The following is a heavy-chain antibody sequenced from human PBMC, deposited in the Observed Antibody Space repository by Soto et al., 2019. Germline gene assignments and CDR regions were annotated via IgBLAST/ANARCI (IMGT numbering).Heavy chain of an antibody. CDR1: GYTFTSYA. CDR3: ASNLMDYDILTGYEMAYYFDY. V-gene: IGHV1-3*01. Sequence: ASVKVSCKASGYTFTSYAMHWVRQAPGQRLEWMGWINAGNGNTKYSQKFQGRLTITRDTSASTAYMELSSLRSEDTAVYYCASNLMDYDILTGYEMAYYFDYWGQ. J-gene: IGHJ4*01. D-gene: IGHD3-9*01. CDR2: INAGNGNT.